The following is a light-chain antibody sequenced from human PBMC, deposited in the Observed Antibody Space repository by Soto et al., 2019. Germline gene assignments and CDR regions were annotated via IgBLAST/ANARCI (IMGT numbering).Light chain of an antibody. CDR2: GAS. CDR1: QSVSSSY. Sequence: EIVLTQSPGTLSLSPGERATLSCRASQSVSSSYLAWYQQKPGQAPRLLIYGASSRATVIPDRFSGSGSGTDVTLTISRLEPEDFAVYYCQQYGSSPGTFGQGTRLAIK. CDR3: QQYGSSPGT. V-gene: IGKV3-20*01. J-gene: IGKJ5*01.